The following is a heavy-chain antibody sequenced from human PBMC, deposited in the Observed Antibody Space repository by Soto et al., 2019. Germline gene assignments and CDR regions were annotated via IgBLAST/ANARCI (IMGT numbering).Heavy chain of an antibody. D-gene: IGHD1-26*01. CDR1: GFTFSAFA. CDR3: AKLSGYDYYYYIDV. Sequence: EVQLLESGGGLEQPGGSLRLSCAASGFTFSAFAMNWVRQAPGKGLEWVSAITVSGGSTYYVDSVKGRFTISRDNSKNTLHLQMNSLRAEDSAVSYCAKLSGYDYYYYIDVWGKGTTVTVSS. CDR2: ITVSGGST. V-gene: IGHV3-23*01. J-gene: IGHJ6*03.